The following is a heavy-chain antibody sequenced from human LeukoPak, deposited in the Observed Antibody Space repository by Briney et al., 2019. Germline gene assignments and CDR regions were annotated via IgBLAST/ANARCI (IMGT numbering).Heavy chain of an antibody. Sequence: SETLSLTCAVYGGSFSGYYWSWIRQPPGKGLEWIGEINHSGSTNYNPSLKSRVTISVDTSKNQFSLKLSSVTAADTAVYYCARKRWLQLGVYNWFDPWGQGTLVTVSS. J-gene: IGHJ5*02. CDR2: INHSGST. CDR3: ARKRWLQLGVYNWFDP. CDR1: GGSFSGYY. V-gene: IGHV4-34*01. D-gene: IGHD5-24*01.